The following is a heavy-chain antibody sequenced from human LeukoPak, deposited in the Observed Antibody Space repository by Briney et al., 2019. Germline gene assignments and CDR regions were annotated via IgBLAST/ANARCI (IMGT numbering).Heavy chain of an antibody. V-gene: IGHV1-2*02. CDR1: GYTFTGYY. D-gene: IGHD3-10*01. Sequence: APVKVSCKASGYTFTGYYMHSVRQAPGHGLKWMGCINPNSGGTNYAQKFQGRVTMTRDKSISTAYMELSRLRSDDTAVYYCARDAVLHYGSGAPDYWGQGTLVTVSS. J-gene: IGHJ4*02. CDR3: ARDAVLHYGSGAPDY. CDR2: INPNSGGT.